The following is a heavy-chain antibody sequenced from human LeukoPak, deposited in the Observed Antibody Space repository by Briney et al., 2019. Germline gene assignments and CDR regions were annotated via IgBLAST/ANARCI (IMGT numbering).Heavy chain of an antibody. J-gene: IGHJ4*02. CDR3: AREAIAVAGTAFDY. D-gene: IGHD6-19*01. CDR1: RGTFSSYA. Sequence: GSSVKVSCKASRGTFSSYAISWVRQAPGQGLEWMGRIIPILGIANYAQKFQGRVTITADKSTSTAYMELSSLRSEDTAVYYCAREAIAVAGTAFDYWGQGTLVTVSS. V-gene: IGHV1-69*04. CDR2: IIPILGIA.